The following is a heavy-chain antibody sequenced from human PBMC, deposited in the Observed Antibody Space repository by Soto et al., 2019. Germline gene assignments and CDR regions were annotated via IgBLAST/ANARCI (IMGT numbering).Heavy chain of an antibody. J-gene: IGHJ6*02. CDR1: GYTFTSYG. CDR2: ISAYNGNT. V-gene: IGHV1-18*01. Sequence: ASVKVSCKASGYTFTSYGISWVRQAPGQGLEWMGWISAYNGNTNYAQKLQGRVTMTTDTSTSTAYMELRSLRSDDTAVYYCAVGAYCSSTSCLARGYYYYGMDVWGQGTTVTVSS. CDR3: AVGAYCSSTSCLARGYYYYGMDV. D-gene: IGHD2-2*01.